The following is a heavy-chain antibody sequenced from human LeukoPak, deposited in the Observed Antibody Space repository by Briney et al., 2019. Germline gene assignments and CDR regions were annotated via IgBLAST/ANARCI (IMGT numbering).Heavy chain of an antibody. CDR2: ITDSGVKT. Sequence: GGSLRLSCAASGITFSESAMSWVRQAPGKGLEWVWAITDSGVKTYYADSVKGRFTISRDNSKNTLYLQMTSLRVEDTAMYFCAKSLLLWGQGTLVTVAS. J-gene: IGHJ4*02. V-gene: IGHV3-23*01. CDR1: GITFSESA. CDR3: AKSLLL. D-gene: IGHD3-3*01.